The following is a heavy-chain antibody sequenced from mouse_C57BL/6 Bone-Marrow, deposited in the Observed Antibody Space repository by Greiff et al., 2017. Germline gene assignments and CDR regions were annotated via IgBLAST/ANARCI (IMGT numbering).Heavy chain of an antibody. V-gene: IGHV3-8*01. J-gene: IGHJ1*03. CDR1: GYSITSDY. CDR3: ARCRRLLRDWYFDV. CDR2: ISYSGST. D-gene: IGHD1-1*01. Sequence: EVKLQESGPGLAKPSQTLSLTCSVSGYSITSDYWHWIRKFPGNKLEYMGYISYSGSTFYNPSLYSRISITRDTSNTQSYLQLNSVTTEYTATYYGARCRRLLRDWYFDVWGTGTTVTVSS.